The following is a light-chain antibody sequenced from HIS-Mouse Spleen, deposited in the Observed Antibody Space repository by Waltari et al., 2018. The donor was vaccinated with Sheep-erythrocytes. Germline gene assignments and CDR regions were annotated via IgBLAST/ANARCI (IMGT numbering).Light chain of an antibody. Sequence: QSALTQPRSVSGSPGQSVPIFCTGTSSDFGGYNYVSWYQQPPGKAPKLLIYYVSKRPSGVPDRFSGSKSGNTASLTISGLQAEDEADYYCCSYAGSYNHVFATGTKVTVL. CDR1: SSDFGGYNY. CDR3: CSYAGSYNHV. CDR2: YVS. V-gene: IGLV2-11*01. J-gene: IGLJ1*01.